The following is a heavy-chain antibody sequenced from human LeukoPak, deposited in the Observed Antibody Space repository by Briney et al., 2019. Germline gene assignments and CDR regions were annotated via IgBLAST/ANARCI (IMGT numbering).Heavy chain of an antibody. V-gene: IGHV3-48*01. Sequence: GGSLRLFCAASGFTFSSYSMNWVRQAPGKGLEWVSYISSSSSTIYYADSVKGRFTISRDNAKNSLYLQMNSLRAEDTAVYYCARDKTGDYWGQGTLVTVSS. CDR1: GFTFSSYS. D-gene: IGHD3-9*01. CDR2: ISSSSSTI. CDR3: ARDKTGDY. J-gene: IGHJ4*02.